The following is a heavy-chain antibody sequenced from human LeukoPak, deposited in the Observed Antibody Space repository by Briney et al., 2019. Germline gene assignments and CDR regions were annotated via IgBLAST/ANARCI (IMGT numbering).Heavy chain of an antibody. V-gene: IGHV4-39*01. CDR1: GGSISNNNYH. J-gene: IGHJ4*02. CDR2: IYDSGST. D-gene: IGHD6-13*01. Sequence: SETLSLTCTVSGGSISNNNYHWNWIRQPPGKGLEWIGTIYDSGSTFYSPSLKRRVTISVDTSRNQFSLMVTSVTATDTAVYLCARMPAAGHEGFDYWGQGSLVSVSP. CDR3: ARMPAAGHEGFDY.